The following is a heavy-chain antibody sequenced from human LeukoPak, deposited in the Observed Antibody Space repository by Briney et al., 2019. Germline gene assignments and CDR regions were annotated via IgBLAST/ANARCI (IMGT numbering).Heavy chain of an antibody. CDR2: IRVYNGNT. V-gene: IGHV1-18*01. CDR3: ARLQLETRGYYYYYMDV. J-gene: IGHJ6*03. CDR1: GYTFTSYG. Sequence: ASVKVSCKASGYTFTSYGINWVRQAPGQGLEWMGWIRVYNGNTNYAQKLQGRVTVTTDTSTSTAYMELRSLRSDDTAVYYCARLQLETRGYYYYYMDVWGKGTTVTVSS. D-gene: IGHD1-1*01.